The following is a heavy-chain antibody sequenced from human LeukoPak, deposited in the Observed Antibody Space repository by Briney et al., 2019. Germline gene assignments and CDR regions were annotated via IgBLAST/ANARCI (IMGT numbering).Heavy chain of an antibody. Sequence: ASVKVSCKASGYTFTGYYMHWVRQAPGQGLEWMGWINPNSGNPTYAQGFTGRFVFSLDTSVSTAYLQISSLKAEDTAVYYCAREDGVVAAKWGQGTLVTVSS. CDR3: AREDGVVAAK. D-gene: IGHD2-15*01. J-gene: IGHJ4*02. CDR2: INPNSGNP. CDR1: GYTFTGYY. V-gene: IGHV7-4-1*02.